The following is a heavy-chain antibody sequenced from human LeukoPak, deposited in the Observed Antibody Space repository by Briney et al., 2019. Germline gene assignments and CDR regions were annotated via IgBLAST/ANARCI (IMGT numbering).Heavy chain of an antibody. Sequence: SETLSLTCAVYGGSFSGYYWSWIRQPPGKGLEWIGEINHSGSTNYNPSLKSRVTISVDTSKNQFSLKLSSVTAADTAVYYCARGRGYGSGSYYPDFDYWGQGTLVTVSS. CDR3: ARGRGYGSGSYYPDFDY. CDR1: GGSFSGYY. V-gene: IGHV4-34*01. J-gene: IGHJ4*02. CDR2: INHSGST. D-gene: IGHD3-10*01.